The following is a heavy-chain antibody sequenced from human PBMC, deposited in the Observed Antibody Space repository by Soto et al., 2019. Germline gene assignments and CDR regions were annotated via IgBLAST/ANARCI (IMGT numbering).Heavy chain of an antibody. J-gene: IGHJ4*02. Sequence: QPGGSLRLSCAASGFTFSSYWMNWVRQAPGKGLVWVSRINPDGSATNYADSVKGRFTISRDNAKNTLYLQMNSLRAEDTAVFYCGRGGSDSPMAPGYWGQGTLVTVSS. CDR3: GRGGSDSPMAPGY. CDR1: GFTFSSYW. D-gene: IGHD5-18*01. CDR2: INPDGSAT. V-gene: IGHV3-74*01.